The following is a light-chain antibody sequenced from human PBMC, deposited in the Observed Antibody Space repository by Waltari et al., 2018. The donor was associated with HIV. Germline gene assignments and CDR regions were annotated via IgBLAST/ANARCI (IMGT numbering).Light chain of an antibody. CDR1: QTVITN. CDR3: QKYNNWPRT. CDR2: GAS. J-gene: IGKJ1*01. V-gene: IGKV3-15*01. Sequence: IVMTKSPATLSVSPGERVTPSSRASQTVITNFPWYQQKPGQAPRLLIYGASTRATGVPRRFSGGGSGTEVTLTIGSLQSEDFACYYCQKYNNWPRTFGQGAKVEVK.